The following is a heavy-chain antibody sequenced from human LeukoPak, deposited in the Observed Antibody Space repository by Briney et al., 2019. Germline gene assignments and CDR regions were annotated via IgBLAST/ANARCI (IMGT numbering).Heavy chain of an antibody. D-gene: IGHD3-10*01. CDR1: GGSFGHYW. Sequence: SETLSLTCAVYGGSFGHYWWSWIRQPPGKGLEWIGEINHSGSTNYKSSLKSRVTISADTSEKQFSLRLTSATAADTAVYYCARITWDASGAWDFDIWGQGTMVTVSS. J-gene: IGHJ3*02. V-gene: IGHV4-34*01. CDR3: ARITWDASGAWDFDI. CDR2: INHSGST.